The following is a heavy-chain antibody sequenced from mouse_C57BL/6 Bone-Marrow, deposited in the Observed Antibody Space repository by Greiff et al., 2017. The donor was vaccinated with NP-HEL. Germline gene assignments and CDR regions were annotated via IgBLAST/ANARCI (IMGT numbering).Heavy chain of an antibody. J-gene: IGHJ4*01. D-gene: IGHD2-5*01. V-gene: IGHV5-15*01. CDR2: ISNLAYSI. CDR3: ARSYYSNLYAMDY. CDR1: GFTFSDYG. Sequence: EVMLVESGGGLVQPGGSLKLSCAASGFTFSDYGMAWVRQAPRKGPEWVAFISNLAYSIYYADTVTGRFTISRENAKNTLYLEMSSRRSEDTAMYYCARSYYSNLYAMDYWGQGTSVTVSS.